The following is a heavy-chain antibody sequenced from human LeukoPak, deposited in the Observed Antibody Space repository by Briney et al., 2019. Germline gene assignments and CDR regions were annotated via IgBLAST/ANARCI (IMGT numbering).Heavy chain of an antibody. D-gene: IGHD3-10*01. CDR1: GGSISSDNW. CDR3: ARHGRGPSLGWFDP. CDR2: IYHSGST. V-gene: IGHV4-4*02. J-gene: IGHJ5*02. Sequence: SETLSLTCAVSGGSISSDNWWSWVRQPPGKGLEWIGEIYHSGSTNYNPSLKSRVTISVDTSKNQFSLKLSSVTAADTAVYYCARHGRGPSLGWFDPWGQGTLVTVSS.